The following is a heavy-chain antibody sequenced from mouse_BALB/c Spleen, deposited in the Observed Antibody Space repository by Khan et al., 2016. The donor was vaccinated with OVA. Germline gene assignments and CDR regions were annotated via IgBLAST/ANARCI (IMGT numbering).Heavy chain of an antibody. V-gene: IGHV9-3-1*01. CDR3: ARREDYRSVAY. CDR2: INTYNGEP. Sequence: QIQLVQSGPELKKPGETVKISCMASGYTFKATGMAWVKQDPGKGLKWMGWINTYNGEPTYADDFKGRFAFTLETSSSTAYLQINNLKNGDPATDFCARREDYRSVAYWGQGTLVTVSS. CDR1: GYTFKATG. J-gene: IGHJ3*01. D-gene: IGHD2-14*01.